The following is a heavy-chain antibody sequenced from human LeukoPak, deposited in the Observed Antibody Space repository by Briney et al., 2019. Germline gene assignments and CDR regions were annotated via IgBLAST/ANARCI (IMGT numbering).Heavy chain of an antibody. J-gene: IGHJ4*02. Sequence: GGSLRLSCAASGFTFSTYAMTWVRQAPGKGLEWVSLISGTGGSTYYADSVKGRFTISRDHSKNTLYLQMNTLRAEDTAVYYCAAHPSSAYWGRGTLVTVSS. CDR1: GFTFSTYA. V-gene: IGHV3-23*01. D-gene: IGHD6-6*01. CDR2: ISGTGGST. CDR3: AAHPSSAY.